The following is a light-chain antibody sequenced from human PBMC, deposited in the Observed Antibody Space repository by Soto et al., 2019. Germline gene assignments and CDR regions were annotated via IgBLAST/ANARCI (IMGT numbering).Light chain of an antibody. CDR3: QQYGDSPRT. CDR2: GAS. Sequence: EIVLTQSPGTLSLSPGERATLSCRASQSVSGTNLAWYQQKPGQAPRLLMYGASNRATGSPDRFSGSGSGTDFSLTISRLEPEDCAVYYCQQYGDSPRTFGQGTKVEIK. J-gene: IGKJ1*01. CDR1: QSVSGTN. V-gene: IGKV3-20*01.